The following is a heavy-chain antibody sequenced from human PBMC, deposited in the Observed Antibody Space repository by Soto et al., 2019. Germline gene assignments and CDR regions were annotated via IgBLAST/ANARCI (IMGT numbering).Heavy chain of an antibody. CDR2: INHSGST. D-gene: IGHD4-17*01. CDR3: ARVTVTTFFYFDY. Sequence: SETLSLTCAVYGGSFSGYYWSWIRQPPGKGLEWIGEINHSGSTNYNPSLKSRVTISVDTSKNQFSLKLSSVTAADTAVYYCARVTVTTFFYFDYWGQGTLVTVSS. CDR1: GGSFSGYY. J-gene: IGHJ4*02. V-gene: IGHV4-34*01.